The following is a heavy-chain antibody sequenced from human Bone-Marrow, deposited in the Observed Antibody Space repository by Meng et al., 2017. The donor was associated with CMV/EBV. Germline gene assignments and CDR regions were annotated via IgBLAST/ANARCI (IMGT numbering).Heavy chain of an antibody. CDR2: ISSDGNNQ. D-gene: IGHD1-26*01. Sequence: GGSLRLSCAAPGFNFDTFAMHWVRQAPGKGLEWVAIISSDGNNQHYADSVKGRFAISRDNSTNTLYLQMNSLKAEDTAVYPWARGAKGCGTFRYYTEFWGRGTLVTVSS. CDR3: ARGAKGCGTFRYYTEF. V-gene: IGHV3-33*01. CDR1: GFNFDTFA. J-gene: IGHJ1*01.